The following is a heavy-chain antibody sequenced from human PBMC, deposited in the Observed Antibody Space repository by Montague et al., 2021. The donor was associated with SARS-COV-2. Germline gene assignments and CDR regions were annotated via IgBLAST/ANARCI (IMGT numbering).Heavy chain of an antibody. CDR3: ASDALVGLDV. J-gene: IGHJ6*02. V-gene: IGHV4-31*03. CDR2: MFYSGSD. D-gene: IGHD3-3*02. Sequence: TLSLTCSVSGVSLKGASYLWTWIRQRTGKGLEWIGYMFYSGSDNFNPSLRSRLTMSVDTTKNQFCLNLSSVTAADTSVYFCASDALVGLDVWGQGTTVTVYS. CDR1: GVSLKGASYL.